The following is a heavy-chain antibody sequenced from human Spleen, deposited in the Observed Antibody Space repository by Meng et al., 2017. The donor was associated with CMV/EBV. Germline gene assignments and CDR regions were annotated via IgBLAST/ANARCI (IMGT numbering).Heavy chain of an antibody. J-gene: IGHJ4*02. V-gene: IGHV1-46*01. D-gene: IGHD6-19*01. CDR1: TCSSYY. Sequence: TCSSYYMHWVRQALGQGREWVGMINPSGGSTSYTQKFQGRVTVPRNTSTSTVYLELSSLRSENTAMYYCARVRSSGWYKDPDYYDYWGQGTLVTVSS. CDR3: ARVRSSGWYKDPDYYDY. CDR2: INPSGGST.